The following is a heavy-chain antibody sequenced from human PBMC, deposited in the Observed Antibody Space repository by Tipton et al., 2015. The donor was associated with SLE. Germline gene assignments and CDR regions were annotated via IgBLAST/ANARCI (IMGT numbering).Heavy chain of an antibody. D-gene: IGHD1-26*01. CDR3: ARLMVGATTRGFDC. CDR1: GFTFSNYD. V-gene: IGHV3-48*03. CDR2: ISGSGINT. Sequence: GSLRLSCEVSGFTFSNYDINWVRQAPGKGLEWVSGISGSGINTYYADSVRGRFTTSRDDAQESLILQMDSLRAEDTAVYYCARLMVGATTRGFDCWGQGTLVTVSS. J-gene: IGHJ4*02.